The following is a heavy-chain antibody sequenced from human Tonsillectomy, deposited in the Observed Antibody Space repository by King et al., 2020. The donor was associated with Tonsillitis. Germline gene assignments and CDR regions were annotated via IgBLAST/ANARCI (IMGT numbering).Heavy chain of an antibody. V-gene: IGHV4-39*01. CDR1: AGSISSSSYY. D-gene: IGHD3-3*01. CDR2: VFYTGST. CDR3: ARQGYDFWSGYYSYYFDY. Sequence: QLKLQESGPGLVKPSETLSLTCTVSAGSISSSSYYWGWIRQPPGKGLEWIGSVFYTGSTYYNPSLKSRVTISVDTSKNQFSLRLSSVTAADTAMYYCARQGYDFWSGYYSYYFDYWGQGTLVTVSS. J-gene: IGHJ4*02.